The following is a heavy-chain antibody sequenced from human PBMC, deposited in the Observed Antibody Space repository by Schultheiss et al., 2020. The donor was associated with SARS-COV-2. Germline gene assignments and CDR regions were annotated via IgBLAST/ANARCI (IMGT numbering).Heavy chain of an antibody. CDR2: IYHSGST. CDR3: ARHGYGQWLFDY. J-gene: IGHJ4*02. Sequence: GSLRLSCAASGFTFNNYQMNWVRQAPGKGLEWIGSIYHSGSTYYNPSLKSRVTISVDTSKNQFSLKLSSVTAADTAVYYCARHGYGQWLFDYWGQGPLVTVSS. CDR1: GFTFNNYQ. D-gene: IGHD6-19*01. V-gene: IGHV4-38-2*01.